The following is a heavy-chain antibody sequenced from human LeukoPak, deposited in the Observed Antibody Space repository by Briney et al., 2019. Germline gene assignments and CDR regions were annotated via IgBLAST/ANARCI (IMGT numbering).Heavy chain of an antibody. CDR2: IYYSGST. CDR1: GASISSTTYY. J-gene: IGHJ4*02. CDR3: ARPAVAGHFDY. D-gene: IGHD6-19*01. Sequence: PSETLSLTCTVSGASISSTTYYWGWIRQPPRKGLEWIARIYYSGSTYYNPSLKSRVTISVDTSKNQFSLKLSSVTAADTAVYYCARPAVAGHFDYWGQGTLVTVSS. V-gene: IGHV4-39*01.